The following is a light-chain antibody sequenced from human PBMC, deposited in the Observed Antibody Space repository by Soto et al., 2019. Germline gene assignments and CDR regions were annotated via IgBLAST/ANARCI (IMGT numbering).Light chain of an antibody. Sequence: EIVMTQSPVTLSVSPGERATLSCRASESVASNLAWYQQKPGQTPRLLIFGASTRATGSPARFSGSGSGTDFTLTITSLQSEDFAVYYCQQYNTWPQSFGPGTKVDV. V-gene: IGKV3-15*01. CDR1: ESVASN. CDR3: QQYNTWPQS. J-gene: IGKJ3*01. CDR2: GAS.